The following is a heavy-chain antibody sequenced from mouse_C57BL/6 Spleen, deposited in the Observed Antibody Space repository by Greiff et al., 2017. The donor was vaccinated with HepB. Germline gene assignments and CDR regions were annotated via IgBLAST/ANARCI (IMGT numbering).Heavy chain of an antibody. D-gene: IGHD2-4*01. Sequence: EVQLQQSGPELVKPGASVKIPCKASGYTFTDYNMDWVKQSHGKSLEWIGDINPNNGGTIYNQKFKGKATLTVDKSSSTAYMELRSLTSEDTAVYYCASWIDYDGAMDYWGQGTSVTVSS. V-gene: IGHV1-18*01. CDR2: INPNNGGT. J-gene: IGHJ4*01. CDR3: ASWIDYDGAMDY. CDR1: GYTFTDYN.